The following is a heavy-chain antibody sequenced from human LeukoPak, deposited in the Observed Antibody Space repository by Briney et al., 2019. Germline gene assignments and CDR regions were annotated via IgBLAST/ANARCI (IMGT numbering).Heavy chain of an antibody. D-gene: IGHD1-20*01. CDR1: GFTFSRYW. V-gene: IGHV3-74*01. CDR3: TKDMGNNWVFDY. Sequence: GGSLRLSCAASGFTFSRYWMHWVRQAPGEGLVWVSRINSDESTTTYADSVKGRFTISRDNTKNTLYLQMNSLRAEDTAVYYCTKDMGNNWVFDYWGQGTLVTVSS. J-gene: IGHJ4*02. CDR2: INSDESTT.